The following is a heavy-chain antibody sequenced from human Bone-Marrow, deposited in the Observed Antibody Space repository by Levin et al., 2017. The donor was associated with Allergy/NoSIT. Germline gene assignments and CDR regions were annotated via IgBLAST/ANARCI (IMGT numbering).Heavy chain of an antibody. D-gene: IGHD3-3*01. CDR1: GFTFSSYG. J-gene: IGHJ6*03. V-gene: IGHV3-33*01. CDR3: ARDGQYYDFWSGYYTNYYYYMDV. Sequence: GESLKISCAASGFTFSSYGMHWVRQAPGKGLEWVAVIWYDGSNKYYADSVKGRFTISRDNSKNTLYLQMNSLRAEDTAVYYCARDGQYYDFWSGYYTNYYYYMDVWGKGTTVTVSS. CDR2: IWYDGSNK.